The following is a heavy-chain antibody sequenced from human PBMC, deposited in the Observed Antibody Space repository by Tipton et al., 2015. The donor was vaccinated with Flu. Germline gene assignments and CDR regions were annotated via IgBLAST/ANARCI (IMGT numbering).Heavy chain of an antibody. CDR3: VGHRDGSDY. CDR2: FYHSGST. Sequence: GLVKPSETLSLTCTVSGVSISGHYWSWIRQPPGKGLEWIGCFYHSGSTHYNPSLKSRLSISVDTSTNQFSLKLTSVTAADTAVYYCVGHRDGSDYWGRGTLVTVSS. D-gene: IGHD5-24*01. J-gene: IGHJ4*02. V-gene: IGHV4-59*11. CDR1: GVSISGHY.